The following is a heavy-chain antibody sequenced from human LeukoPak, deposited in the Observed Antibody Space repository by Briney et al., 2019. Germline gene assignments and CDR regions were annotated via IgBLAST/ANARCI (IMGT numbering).Heavy chain of an antibody. CDR1: GFTFSNAW. J-gene: IGHJ6*02. Sequence: GGSLRLSCAASGFTFSNAWMSWVRQAPGKGLEWVGRIKSKTDGGTTDYAAPVKGRFTISRDDSKNTLYLQMNSLKTEDTAVYYCTTDPYGDYYYGMDVWGQGTTVTVSS. CDR3: TTDPYGDYYYGMDV. D-gene: IGHD4-17*01. V-gene: IGHV3-15*01. CDR2: IKSKTDGGTT.